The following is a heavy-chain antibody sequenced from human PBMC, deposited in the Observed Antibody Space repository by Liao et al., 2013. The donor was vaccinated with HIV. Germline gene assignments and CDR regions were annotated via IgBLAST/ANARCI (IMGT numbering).Heavy chain of an antibody. D-gene: IGHD2-21*02. Sequence: QVRLQESGPGLVKPSQTLSLTCTVSGDLIRRDNYYWTWIRQPAGKGLEWIGYIYYSGSTNYNPSLKSRVTISVDTSKNQFSLKVSSVTAADTAVYYCARGLRPFDYWGQGTLVTVSS. J-gene: IGHJ4*02. CDR1: GDLIRRDNYY. CDR3: ARGLRPFDY. V-gene: IGHV4-61*10. CDR2: IYYSGST.